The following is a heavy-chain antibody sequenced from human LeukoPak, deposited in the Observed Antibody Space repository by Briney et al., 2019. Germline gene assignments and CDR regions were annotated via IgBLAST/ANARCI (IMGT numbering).Heavy chain of an antibody. V-gene: IGHV3-53*01. D-gene: IGHD2-15*01. CDR3: ARERRYCSGDNCYSGHDY. CDR2: IHSGGNT. J-gene: IGHJ4*02. CDR1: GFTVSSNY. Sequence: GGSLRLPCAVSGFTVSSNYMSWVRQAPGKGLEWVSLIHSGGNTDYADSLKDRVTISRDNSKNMVNLQINSLRPEDTAVYYCARERRYCSGDNCYSGHDYWGQGTLVIVSS.